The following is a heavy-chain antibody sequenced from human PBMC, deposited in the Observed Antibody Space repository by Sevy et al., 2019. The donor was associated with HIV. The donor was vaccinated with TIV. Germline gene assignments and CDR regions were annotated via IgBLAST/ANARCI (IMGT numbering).Heavy chain of an antibody. D-gene: IGHD3-10*01. Sequence: GGSLRLSCAASGFTFSSYAMSCVRQAPGKGLERVSSISGSGGTTYYADSVKGRFTVSRDNSKNTLYLQINSLRVEDTAVYYCAKNPGVRSYYYMDVWGKGTTVPVSS. CDR1: GFTFSSYA. CDR2: ISGSGGTT. J-gene: IGHJ6*03. CDR3: AKNPGVRSYYYMDV. V-gene: IGHV3-23*01.